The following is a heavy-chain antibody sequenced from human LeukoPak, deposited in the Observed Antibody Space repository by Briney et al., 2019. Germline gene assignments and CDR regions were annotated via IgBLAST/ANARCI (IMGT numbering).Heavy chain of an antibody. CDR1: QFTFSNYA. D-gene: IGHD2-15*01. CDR2: ISGSGNTT. V-gene: IGHV3-23*01. CDR3: AKGPAPYCSGGSCYSPHWYFDL. Sequence: GGSLRLSCAASQFTFSNYAMSWVRQAPGKGLEWVSAISGSGNTTHFGDSVTGRFTISRDNPKNTVYLQMNSLSAEDTAVYYCAKGPAPYCSGGSCYSPHWYFDLWGRGTLVTVSS. J-gene: IGHJ2*01.